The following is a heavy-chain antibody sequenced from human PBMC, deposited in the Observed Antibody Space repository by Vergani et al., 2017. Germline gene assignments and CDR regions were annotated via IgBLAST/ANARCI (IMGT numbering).Heavy chain of an antibody. Sequence: EVQLLESGGGLVQPGGSLRLSCAASGFTFSSYAMHWVRQAPGKGLEYVSAISSNGGSTYYADSVKGRFTISRDNSKNTLYLQMSSLRAEDTAVYYCVKDADLGQQDAFDIWGQGTMVTVSS. CDR2: ISSNGGST. CDR1: GFTFSSYA. CDR3: VKDADLGQQDAFDI. V-gene: IGHV3-64D*06. D-gene: IGHD3-16*01. J-gene: IGHJ3*02.